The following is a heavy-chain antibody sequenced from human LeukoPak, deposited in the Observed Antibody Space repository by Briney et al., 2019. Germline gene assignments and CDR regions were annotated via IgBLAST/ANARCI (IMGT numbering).Heavy chain of an antibody. V-gene: IGHV5-51*01. Sequence: GESLKISWKGSGYRFTNYWSGWVRQVPGKGLEWMGIIYPGDSNTRYSPSFQGQVTISADESISTAYLQWSSLRASDTAMYYCVRRGIEVAGIDYWGQGTLVTVSS. CDR3: VRRGIEVAGIDY. CDR1: GYRFTNYW. J-gene: IGHJ4*02. D-gene: IGHD6-19*01. CDR2: IYPGDSNT.